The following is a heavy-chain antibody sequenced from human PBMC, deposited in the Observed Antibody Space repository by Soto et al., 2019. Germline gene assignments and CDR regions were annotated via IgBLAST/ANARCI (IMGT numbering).Heavy chain of an antibody. D-gene: IGHD3-10*01. CDR3: ARDRRGSGSYPYYYGMDV. J-gene: IGHJ6*02. CDR1: GGSISNYF. CDR2: MHSSGST. V-gene: IGHV4-59*12. Sequence: PSETLSLTCTVSGGSISNYFWSWFRQPPGKGLEWIGYMHSSGSTEYNPSIESRVIFSVDTSKNPVHLHLSSVSAADTAVYYCARDRRGSGSYPYYYGMDVWGQGTTVTVS.